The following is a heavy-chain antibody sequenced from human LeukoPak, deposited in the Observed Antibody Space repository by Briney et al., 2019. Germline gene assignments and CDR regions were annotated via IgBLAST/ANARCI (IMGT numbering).Heavy chain of an antibody. J-gene: IGHJ4*02. D-gene: IGHD3-16*01. CDR3: ARGRFRGSYLDY. CDR2: INHSGST. Sequence: PSETLSLTCTVSGGSISSGGDYWNWIRQPPGKGLEWIGEINHSGSTNYNPSLRSRVTISVDTSKNQFSLNLSSVTAADTAVYYRARGRFRGSYLDYWGQGTLVTVSS. V-gene: IGHV4-34*01. CDR1: GGSISSGGDY.